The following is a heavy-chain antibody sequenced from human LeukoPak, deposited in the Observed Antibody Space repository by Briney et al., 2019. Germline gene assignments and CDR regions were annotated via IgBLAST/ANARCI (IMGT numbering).Heavy chain of an antibody. CDR2: IIPLLGTT. D-gene: IGHD3-10*01. V-gene: IGHV1-69*05. J-gene: IGHJ6*03. CDR3: ASHYYGSGHKADYYFYYYMDV. Sequence: SVTVSCKASGGTFSNCDFSWVRQAPGQGLEWMGGIIPLLGTTNYAQKFQGRLTITTDESTGTAYMNLSSLISEDTAVYYCASHYYGSGHKADYYFYYYMDVWGTGTAVTVSS. CDR1: GGTFSNCD.